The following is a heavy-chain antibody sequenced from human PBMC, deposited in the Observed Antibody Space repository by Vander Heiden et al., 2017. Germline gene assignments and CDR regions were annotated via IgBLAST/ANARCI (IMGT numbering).Heavy chain of an antibody. CDR2: INHSGST. V-gene: IGHV4-34*01. D-gene: IGHD3-3*01. CDR1: GGSFSGYY. J-gene: IGHJ3*02. Sequence: QVQLQQWGAGLLKPSETLSLTCAVYGGSFSGYYWSWIRQPPGKGLEWIGEINHSGSTNYNPSLKSRVTISVDTSKNQFSLKLSSVTAADTAVYYCARGIQGITIGGVDASDAFDIWGQGTMVTVSS. CDR3: ARGIQGITIGGVDASDAFDI.